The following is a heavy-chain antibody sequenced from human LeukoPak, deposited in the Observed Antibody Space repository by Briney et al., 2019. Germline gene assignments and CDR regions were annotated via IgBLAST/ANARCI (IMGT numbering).Heavy chain of an antibody. V-gene: IGHV4-34*01. J-gene: IGHJ6*03. D-gene: IGHD5-12*01. CDR2: INHSGST. CDR3: ARRGGGYDYYRYYYYYMDV. CDR1: GGSFSGYY. Sequence: SETLSLTCAVYGGSFSGYYWSWIRRPPGKGLEWIGEINHSGSTNYNPSLKSRVTISVDTSKNQFSLKLSSVTAADTAVYYCARRGGGYDYYRYYYYYMDVWGKGTTVTVSS.